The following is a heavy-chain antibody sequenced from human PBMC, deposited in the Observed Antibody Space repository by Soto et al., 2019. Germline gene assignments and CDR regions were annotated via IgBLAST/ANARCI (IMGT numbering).Heavy chain of an antibody. CDR1: GYTFITYG. CDR2: ISSYNGNT. CDR3: ARARPTSSIRARDDYYAMDV. D-gene: IGHD6-6*01. J-gene: IGHJ6*02. V-gene: IGHV1-18*01. Sequence: QVQLVQSGAEVKKPGASVKVSCKASGYTFITYGISWVRQAPGQGLEWMGWISSYNGNTNYAQKLQGRVTMTTDTSTTTAYMELRSLRSDDTAVYYCARARPTSSIRARDDYYAMDVWGQGTTVTVSS.